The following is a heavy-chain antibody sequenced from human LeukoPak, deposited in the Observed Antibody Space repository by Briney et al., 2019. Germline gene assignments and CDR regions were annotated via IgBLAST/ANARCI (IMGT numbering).Heavy chain of an antibody. CDR2: LKEDGSDK. D-gene: IGHD3-3*01. J-gene: IGHJ4*02. Sequence: PGGSLRLSCAVSGFSISSYWMSWVRQAPGKGLEWVGNLKEDGSDKYYVDSVKGRFTISRDNAKNSLYLQMNSLRAEDTAVYYCARDFAYWGQGTLVTVSS. V-gene: IGHV3-7*05. CDR1: GFSISSYW. CDR3: ARDFAY.